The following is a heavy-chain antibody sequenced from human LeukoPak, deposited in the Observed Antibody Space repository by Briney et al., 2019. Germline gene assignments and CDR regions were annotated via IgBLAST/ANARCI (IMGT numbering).Heavy chain of an antibody. CDR1: GASVSGSNYY. Sequence: SETLSLTCAVSGASVSGSNYYWGWIRQPPGKGLEWIGNIYSSGSTYHNASLQSRVTISIDTSKNKFSLRLNSVTAADTAMYYCAKSGGYGLIDYWGQGTRVTVSS. D-gene: IGHD1-26*01. CDR2: IYSSGST. CDR3: AKSGGYGLIDY. V-gene: IGHV4-39*01. J-gene: IGHJ4*02.